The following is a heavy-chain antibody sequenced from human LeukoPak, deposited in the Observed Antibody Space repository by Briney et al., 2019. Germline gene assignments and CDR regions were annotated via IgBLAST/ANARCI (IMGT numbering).Heavy chain of an antibody. V-gene: IGHV4-59*01. J-gene: IGHJ4*02. D-gene: IGHD1-14*01. Sequence: SETLSLTCTVSGGSISSYYWSWIRQPPGKGLEWIGYIYYSASTNYNPSLKSRVTISVDTSKNQFSLKLRSVTAADTAVYYCARVITRWSHFDYWGQGTLVTVSS. CDR2: IYYSAST. CDR3: ARVITRWSHFDY. CDR1: GGSISSYY.